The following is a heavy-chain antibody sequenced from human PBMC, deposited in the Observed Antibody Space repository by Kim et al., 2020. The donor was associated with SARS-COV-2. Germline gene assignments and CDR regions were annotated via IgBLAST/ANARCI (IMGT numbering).Heavy chain of an antibody. CDR2: ISAYNGNT. J-gene: IGHJ4*02. D-gene: IGHD3-10*01. V-gene: IGHV1-18*04. CDR3: ARDLYYGSGSYAYFDY. Sequence: ASVKVSCKASGYTFISYGISWVRQAPGQGLEWMGWISAYNGNTNYAQKLQGRVTMTTDTSTSTAYMELRSLRSDDTAVYYCARDLYYGSGSYAYFDYWGQGTLVTVSS. CDR1: GYTFISYG.